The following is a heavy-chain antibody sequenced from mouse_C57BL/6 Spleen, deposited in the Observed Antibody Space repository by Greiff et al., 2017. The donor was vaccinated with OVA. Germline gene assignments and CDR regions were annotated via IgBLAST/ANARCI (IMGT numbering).Heavy chain of an antibody. CDR3: ARQEAYWYFDV. V-gene: IGHV1-52*01. J-gene: IGHJ1*03. CDR1: GYTFTSYW. Sequence: VKLQQPGAELVRPGSSVKLSCKASGYTFTSYWMHWVKQRPIQGLEWIGNIDPSDSETHYNQKFKDKATLTVDKSSSTAYMQLSSLTSEDSAVYYCARQEAYWYFDVWGTGTTVTVSS. CDR2: IDPSDSET.